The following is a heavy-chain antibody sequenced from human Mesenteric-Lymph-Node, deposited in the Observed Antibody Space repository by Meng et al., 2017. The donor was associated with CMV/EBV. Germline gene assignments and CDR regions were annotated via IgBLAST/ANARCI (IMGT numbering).Heavy chain of an antibody. J-gene: IGHJ5*02. CDR1: GGSFSGYY. V-gene: IGHV4-34*01. CDR2: INHSGST. Sequence: CAVSGGSFSGYYWCWLRQPPGKGLEWIGEINHSGSTNYTPSLKSRVTISVDTSKNQFSLKLSSVTAADTAVYYCARGGAYNFGFGLDLWGQGTLVTVSS. CDR3: ARGGAYNFGFGLDL. D-gene: IGHD3-10*01.